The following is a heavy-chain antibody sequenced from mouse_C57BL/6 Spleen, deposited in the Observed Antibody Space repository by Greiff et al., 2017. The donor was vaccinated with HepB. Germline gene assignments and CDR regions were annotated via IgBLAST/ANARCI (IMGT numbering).Heavy chain of an antibody. CDR2: IHPNSGST. D-gene: IGHD2-3*01. V-gene: IGHV1-64*01. J-gene: IGHJ2*01. CDR3: ARWGAYDGYYDY. CDR1: GYTFTSYW. Sequence: QVQLQQPGAELVKPGASVKLSCKASGYTFTSYWMHWVKQRPGQGLEWIGMIHPNSGSTNYNEKFKSKATLTVDKSSSTAYMQLSSLTSEDSAVYYCARWGAYDGYYDYWGQGTTLTVSS.